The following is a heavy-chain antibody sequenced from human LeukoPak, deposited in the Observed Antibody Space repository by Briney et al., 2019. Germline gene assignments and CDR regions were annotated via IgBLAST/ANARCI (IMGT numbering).Heavy chain of an antibody. CDR3: ARDRTSDLGGYYYYGMDV. Sequence: GGSLRLSCAASGFTFSDYYMSWIRQAPGKGLEWVSYISSSGSTIYYADSVKGRFTISRDNAKNSLYLQMNSLRAEDTAVYYCARDRTSDLGGYYYYGMDVWGQGTTVTVSS. CDR1: GFTFSDYY. V-gene: IGHV3-11*01. J-gene: IGHJ6*02. CDR2: ISSSGSTI. D-gene: IGHD3-3*01.